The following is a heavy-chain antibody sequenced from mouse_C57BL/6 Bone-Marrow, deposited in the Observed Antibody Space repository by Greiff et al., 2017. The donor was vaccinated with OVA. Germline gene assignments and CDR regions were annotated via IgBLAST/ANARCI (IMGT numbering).Heavy chain of an antibody. CDR1: GYAFSSSW. V-gene: IGHV1-82*01. Sequence: QVQLQQSGPELVKPGASVKISCKASGYAFSSSWMNWVKQRPGKGLEWIGRIYPGDGDTNYNGKFKGKATLTADNASSTAYMQLSSLTSEDSAVYFCARIRGNWYFDVWGTGTTVTVSS. D-gene: IGHD1-1*02. J-gene: IGHJ1*03. CDR3: ARIRGNWYFDV. CDR2: IYPGDGDT.